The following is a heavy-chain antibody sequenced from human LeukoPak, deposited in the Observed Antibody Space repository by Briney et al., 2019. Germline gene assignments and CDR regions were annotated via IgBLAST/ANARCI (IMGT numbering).Heavy chain of an antibody. CDR3: AKHNYDILTGHNWFDP. D-gene: IGHD3-9*01. Sequence: PSETLSLTCTVSGGSLSRFYWSWVRQPPGGGLECGGYIYYTGSTKYNPSLKSRVALSVDTSKNQFSLKSNSVTAADTAVYYCAKHNYDILTGHNWFDPWGQGTLVTVSS. J-gene: IGHJ5*02. V-gene: IGHV4-59*08. CDR1: GGSLSRFY. CDR2: IYYTGST.